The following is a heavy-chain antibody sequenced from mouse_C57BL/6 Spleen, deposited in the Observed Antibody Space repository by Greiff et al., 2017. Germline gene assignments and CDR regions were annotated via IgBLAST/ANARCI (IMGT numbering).Heavy chain of an antibody. D-gene: IGHD1-1*01. CDR2: IRSKSSNYAT. V-gene: IGHV10-3*01. CDR3: VRGRDYYYVLDAMDY. CDR1: GFTFNTYA. Sequence: EVHLVESGGGLVQPKGSLKLSCAASGFTFNTYAMHWVRQAPGKGLEWVARIRSKSSNYATYYADSVKDRFTSSRDDSQSMLYLQMNNLNTEDTAMYYCVRGRDYYYVLDAMDYWGQGTSVTVSS. J-gene: IGHJ4*01.